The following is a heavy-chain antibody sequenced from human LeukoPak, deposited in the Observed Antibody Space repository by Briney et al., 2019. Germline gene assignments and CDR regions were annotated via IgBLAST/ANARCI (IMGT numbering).Heavy chain of an antibody. J-gene: IGHJ3*02. CDR2: VHYSGNT. CDR1: GGSISISSSY. Sequence: SSETLSLTCTVSGGSISISSSYWGWIRQPPGKGLEWVGSVHYSGNTFYNPSLKSRVTISLDTSKNHFSLKVHSVTAADTAVYYCAREDDTIADNTFDIWGQGTMVTVSS. V-gene: IGHV4-39*07. CDR3: AREDDTIADNTFDI. D-gene: IGHD6-13*01.